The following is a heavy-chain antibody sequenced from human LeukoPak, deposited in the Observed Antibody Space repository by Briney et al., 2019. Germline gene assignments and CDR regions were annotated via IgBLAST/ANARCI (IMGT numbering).Heavy chain of an antibody. D-gene: IGHD6-19*01. V-gene: IGHV1-2*02. CDR3: ARGLAVAGRDFCYFDC. Sequence: GASVKVSCKASGYTFTGYYMHWVRQAPGQGLEWMGWINPNSGGTNYAQKFQGRVTMTRDTSISTAYMELSRLRSDDTAVYYCARGLAVAGRDFCYFDCWGQGTLVTVSS. CDR1: GYTFTGYY. CDR2: INPNSGGT. J-gene: IGHJ4*02.